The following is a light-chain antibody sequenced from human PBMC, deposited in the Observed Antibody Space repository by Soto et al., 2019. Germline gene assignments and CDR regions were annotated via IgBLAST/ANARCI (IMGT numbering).Light chain of an antibody. J-gene: IGKJ4*01. V-gene: IGKV3-11*01. CDR2: DAV. CDR3: QQRSNWLT. CDR1: QSVSNY. Sequence: EIVLTQSPATLSLSPGERATLSCRASQSVSNYLAWYQQKPGQAPRLLIYDAVVRATGSPARFSGSGSGTDFTLTISSLEPEDFAMYYCQQRSNWLTFGGGTKVEIK.